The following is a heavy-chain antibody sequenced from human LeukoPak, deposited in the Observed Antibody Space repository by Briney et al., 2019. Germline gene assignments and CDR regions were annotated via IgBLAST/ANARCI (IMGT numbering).Heavy chain of an antibody. Sequence: GGSLRLSCADSGFTFSTYSVNWVRQTPGKGLEWLSYISTSSRTIYYADSVKGRFTISRDNAKNSLYLQMDSLRAEDTAVYYCAGGESLGYWGQGTLVTVSS. V-gene: IGHV3-48*01. CDR1: GFTFSTYS. CDR2: ISTSSRTI. CDR3: AGGESLGY. J-gene: IGHJ4*02. D-gene: IGHD2/OR15-2a*01.